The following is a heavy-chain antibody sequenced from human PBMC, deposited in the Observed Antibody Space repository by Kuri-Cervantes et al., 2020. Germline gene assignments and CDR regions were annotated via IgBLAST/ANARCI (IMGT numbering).Heavy chain of an antibody. J-gene: IGHJ4*02. CDR2: ISSSGGST. D-gene: IGHD3-22*01. Sequence: GGSLRLSCAASGFTFSSYAMSWVRQAPGKGLEWVSAISSSGGSTYYADSVKGRFTISRDNSKNTVYLQMNSLRVEDTAEYFCAKPYLYNFDSSGYYYWGFDFWGLGTLVTVSS. CDR3: AKPYLYNFDSSGYYYWGFDF. CDR1: GFTFSSYA. V-gene: IGHV3-23*01.